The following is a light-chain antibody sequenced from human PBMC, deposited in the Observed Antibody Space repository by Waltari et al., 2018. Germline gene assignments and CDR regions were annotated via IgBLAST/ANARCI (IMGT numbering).Light chain of an antibody. Sequence: EIVLTQSPATLSLSPGERATLSCRASQSVSNFLAWYQQKPGQAPRLRIYDASRRAAGIPARFSGSGSGTDFTITISRLEPEDFAVFYCQQRTNWPLTFGGGTKLEVK. J-gene: IGKJ4*01. V-gene: IGKV3-11*01. CDR3: QQRTNWPLT. CDR2: DAS. CDR1: QSVSNF.